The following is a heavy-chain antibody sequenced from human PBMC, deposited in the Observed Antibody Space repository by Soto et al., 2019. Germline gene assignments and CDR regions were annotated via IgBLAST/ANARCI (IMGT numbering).Heavy chain of an antibody. CDR2: VYHSGST. CDR3: ARDGLYYYDSGTYYRVGNYFDY. CDR1: GGSISSSNW. V-gene: IGHV4-4*02. Sequence: SETLSLTCAVSGGSISSSNWWSWVRQPPGKGLEWIGEVYHSGSTNYNPSLKSRVTISVDKSKNQFSLNLRSVTAADTAVYYCARDGLYYYDSGTYYRVGNYFDYWGHGTLVT. D-gene: IGHD3-10*01. J-gene: IGHJ4*01.